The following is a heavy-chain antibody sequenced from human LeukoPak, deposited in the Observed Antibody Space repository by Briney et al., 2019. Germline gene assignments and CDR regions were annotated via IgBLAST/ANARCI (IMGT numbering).Heavy chain of an antibody. CDR3: AKVLPAWYSSGPVDY. J-gene: IGHJ4*02. V-gene: IGHV3-23*01. CDR2: ISGSGGST. CDR1: GFTFSSYA. D-gene: IGHD6-19*01. Sequence: GGSLRLSCAASGFTFSSYAMSWVRQAPGRGLEWVSAISGSGGSTYYADSVKGRFTISRDNSKNTLYLQMNSLRAEDTAVYYCAKVLPAWYSSGPVDYWGQGTLVTVSS.